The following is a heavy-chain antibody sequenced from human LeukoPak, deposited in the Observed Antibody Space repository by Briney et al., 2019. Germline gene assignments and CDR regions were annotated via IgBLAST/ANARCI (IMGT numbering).Heavy chain of an antibody. Sequence: SQTLSLTCTVSGGSISSGSYYWSWIRQPAGKGLEWIGRIYTSGSTNYNPSLKSRVTISVDTSKNQFSLKLSSVTAADTAVYYCARDLIFPRHAFDIWGQGTMVTVSS. CDR2: IYTSGST. J-gene: IGHJ3*02. CDR3: ARDLIFPRHAFDI. CDR1: GGSISSGSYY. D-gene: IGHD2-21*02. V-gene: IGHV4-61*02.